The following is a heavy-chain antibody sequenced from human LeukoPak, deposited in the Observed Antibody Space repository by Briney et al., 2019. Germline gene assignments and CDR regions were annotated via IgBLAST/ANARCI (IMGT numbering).Heavy chain of an antibody. CDR2: INHSGST. D-gene: IGHD3-9*01. J-gene: IGHJ4*02. CDR1: GGSFSGYY. Sequence: SETLSLTCAVYGGSFSGYYWSWIRQPPGKGLEWIGEINHSGSTNYNPSLKSRVTISVDTSKNQFSLKLSSVTAADTAVYHCARPYDILTGAFDYWGQGTLVTVSS. V-gene: IGHV4-34*01. CDR3: ARPYDILTGAFDY.